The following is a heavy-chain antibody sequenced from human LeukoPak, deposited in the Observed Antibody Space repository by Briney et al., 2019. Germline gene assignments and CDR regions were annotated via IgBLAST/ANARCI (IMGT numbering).Heavy chain of an antibody. D-gene: IGHD1-26*01. CDR1: GFTFSTSW. J-gene: IGHJ4*02. CDR3: ARGGVSYAYFDY. V-gene: IGHV3-7*01. Sequence: GGSLRLSCAASGFTFSTSWMSWVRQAPGKGLEWVANIKQDGSETYYVDSVKGRFIISRDNAKNSLYLQMNSLRAEDTAVYYCARGGVSYAYFDYWGQGTLVTVSS. CDR2: IKQDGSET.